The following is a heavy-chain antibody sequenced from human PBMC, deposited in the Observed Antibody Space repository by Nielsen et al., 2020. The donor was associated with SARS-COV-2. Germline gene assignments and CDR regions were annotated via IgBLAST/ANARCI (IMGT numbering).Heavy chain of an antibody. CDR1: GFNFEHYT. CDR2: ISWDDGST. V-gene: IGHV3-43*01. D-gene: IGHD6-19*01. CDR3: AKDDSSGLGFDY. Sequence: GESLKISCAASGFNFEHYTMHWVRQAPGKGLEWVSLISWDDGSTYYADSVKGRFTISRDNSKNSLFLQMDSLRTEDTASYFCAKDDSSGLGFDYWGQGTLVTVFS. J-gene: IGHJ4*02.